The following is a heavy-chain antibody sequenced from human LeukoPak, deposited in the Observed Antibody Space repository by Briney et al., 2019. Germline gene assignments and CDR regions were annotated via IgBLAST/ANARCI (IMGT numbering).Heavy chain of an antibody. V-gene: IGHV3-21*01. CDR2: ISSSSSYI. J-gene: IGHJ3*02. CDR3: ARGLGSGSYAFDI. D-gene: IGHD1-26*01. CDR1: GFTFDDYG. Sequence: KSGGSLRLSCAASGFTFDDYGMSWVRQAPGKGLEWVSSISSSSSYIYYADSVKGRFTISRDNAKNSLYLQMNSLRAEDTAVYYCARGLGSGSYAFDIWGQGTMVTVSS.